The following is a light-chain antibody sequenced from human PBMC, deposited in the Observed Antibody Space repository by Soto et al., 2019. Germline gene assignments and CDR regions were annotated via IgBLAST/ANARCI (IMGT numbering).Light chain of an antibody. Sequence: QSALTQPASVSGSPGQSITISCTGTRSDVGLYDYVSWYQQHQGKAPQLMIYAVSNRPSGVSNRFSASKSGNTASLFISGLQAEDEADYYCSSYTSDSSYVFGSGTKVTVL. J-gene: IGLJ1*01. CDR2: AVS. V-gene: IGLV2-14*01. CDR3: SSYTSDSSYV. CDR1: RSDVGLYDY.